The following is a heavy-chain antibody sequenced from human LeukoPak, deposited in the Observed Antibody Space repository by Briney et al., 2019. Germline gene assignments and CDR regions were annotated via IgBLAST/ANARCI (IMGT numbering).Heavy chain of an antibody. J-gene: IGHJ4*02. CDR2: IYYSGST. V-gene: IGHV4-39*01. D-gene: IGHD3-9*01. CDR1: GDSISSSY. CDR3: ARRSYDILTGYYNVDY. Sequence: SETLSLTCTVSGDSISSSYWSWIRQPPGKGLEWIGSIYYSGSTYYNPSLKSRVTISVDTSKNQFSLKLSSVTAADTAVYYCARRSYDILTGYYNVDYWSQGTLVTVSS.